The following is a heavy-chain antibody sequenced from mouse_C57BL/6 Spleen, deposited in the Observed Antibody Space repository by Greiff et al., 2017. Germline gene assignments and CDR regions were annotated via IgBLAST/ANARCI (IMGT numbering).Heavy chain of an antibody. V-gene: IGHV1-4*01. D-gene: IGHD1-1*01. CDR3: ARPYGSSPAWFAY. CDR2: INPSSGYT. Sequence: VKLMESGAELARPGASVKMSCKASGYTFTSYTMHWVKQRPGQGLEWIGYINPSSGYTKYNQKFKDKATLTADKSSSTAYMQLSSLTSEDSAVYYCARPYGSSPAWFAYWGQGTLVTVSA. CDR1: GYTFTSYT. J-gene: IGHJ3*01.